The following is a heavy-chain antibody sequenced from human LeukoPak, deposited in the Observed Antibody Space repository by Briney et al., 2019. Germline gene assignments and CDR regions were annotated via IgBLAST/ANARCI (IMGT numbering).Heavy chain of an antibody. CDR2: IIPIFGTA. D-gene: IGHD3-22*01. V-gene: IGHV1-69*01. CDR3: ARDRDYYDSSAHSVGY. Sequence: WASVKVSCKASGGTFSSYAISWVRQAPGQGLEWMGGIIPIFGTANYAQKFQGRVTITADESTSTAYMELSSLRSEDTAVYYCARDRDYYDSSAHSVGYWGQGTLVTVSS. J-gene: IGHJ4*02. CDR1: GGTFSSYA.